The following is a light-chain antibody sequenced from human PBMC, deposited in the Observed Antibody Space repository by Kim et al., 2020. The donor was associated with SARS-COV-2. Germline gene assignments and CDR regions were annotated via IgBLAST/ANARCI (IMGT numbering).Light chain of an antibody. CDR1: KLGDQY. CDR3: QAWDSSLVV. Sequence: SVSTGKTARLPCSGDKLGDQYACWCQQKPGQAPVLVIYQDSKRRSGIPQRFSGANAGNTATLTISRTQAMDEADYYCQAWDSSLVVFGGGTQLTVL. J-gene: IGLJ2*01. CDR2: QDS. V-gene: IGLV3-1*01.